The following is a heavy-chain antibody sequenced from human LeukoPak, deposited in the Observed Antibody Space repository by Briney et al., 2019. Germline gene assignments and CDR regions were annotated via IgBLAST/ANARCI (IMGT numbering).Heavy chain of an antibody. D-gene: IGHD5-18*01. V-gene: IGHV4-34*01. CDR3: ARTSLKRGQLFSLAAGFRKYYFDY. CDR1: GGSFSGYY. J-gene: IGHJ4*02. CDR2: INHSGSA. Sequence: PSETLSLTCAVYGGSFSGYYWSWIRQPPGKGLEWIGEINHSGSANYNPSLKSRVTISVDTSKNQFSLKLSSVTAADTAVYYCARTSLKRGQLFSLAAGFRKYYFDYWGQGTLVTVSS.